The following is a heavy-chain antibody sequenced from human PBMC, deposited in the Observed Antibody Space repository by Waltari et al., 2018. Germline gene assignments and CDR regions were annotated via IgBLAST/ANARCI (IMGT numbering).Heavy chain of an antibody. V-gene: IGHV3-21*01. CDR1: GCTFSSSS. J-gene: IGHJ6*03. CDR3: ARNGIGYEYYYMDV. D-gene: IGHD5-12*01. Sequence: EVQLVESGGGLVTPGGSLRLSCAASGCTFSSSSMNWVRQAPGKGLEWVSSITGSGGLIYYADSVKGRFTISRDNAKNSLFLQMNSLSAEDTAVYYCARNGIGYEYYYMDVWGKGTTVTVSS. CDR2: ITGSGGLI.